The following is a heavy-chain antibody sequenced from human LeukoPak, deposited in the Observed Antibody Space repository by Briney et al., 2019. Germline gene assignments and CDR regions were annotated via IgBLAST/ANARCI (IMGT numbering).Heavy chain of an antibody. J-gene: IGHJ4*02. V-gene: IGHV4-59*01. CDR3: ARGSWFRELLVPPVNFDY. CDR1: GGSISSYY. Sequence: PSETLSLTCTVSGGSISSYYWSWIRQPPGKGLEWIGYIYYSGSTNYNPSLKSRVTISVDTSKNQFSLKLSSVTAADTAVYYCARGSWFRELLVPPVNFDYWGQGTLVTVSS. D-gene: IGHD3-10*01. CDR2: IYYSGST.